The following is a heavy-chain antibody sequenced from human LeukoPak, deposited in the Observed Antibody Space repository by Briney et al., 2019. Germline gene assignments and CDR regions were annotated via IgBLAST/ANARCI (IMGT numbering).Heavy chain of an antibody. J-gene: IGHJ3*01. V-gene: IGHV3-30*18. CDR2: ISYDGSNK. CDR1: GCTFSSYG. D-gene: IGHD2-21*01. Sequence: HPGGSLRLSCAASGCTFSSYGMHWVRQAPGKGLKWVAVISYDGSNKYYADSVKGRFTISRDNSKNTLYLQMNSLTAEDTAVYYFAKYHPDCHVLPVDAFYGWGKGTMVTV. CDR3: AKYHPDCHVLPVDAFYG.